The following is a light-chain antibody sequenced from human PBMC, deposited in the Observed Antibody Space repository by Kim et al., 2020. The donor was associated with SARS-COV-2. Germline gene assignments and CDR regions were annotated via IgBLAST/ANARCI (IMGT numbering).Light chain of an antibody. Sequence: SSELTQDPVVSVALAQTVRITCQGDSLRTYYTTWFQQKPGQAPIVVFYGKNNRPSGIPDRFSGSSSGNTASLTITATQAGDEADYYCNSRDNNDNVLFGGETRLTVL. CDR1: SLRTYY. J-gene: IGLJ2*01. CDR2: GKN. V-gene: IGLV3-19*01. CDR3: NSRDNNDNVL.